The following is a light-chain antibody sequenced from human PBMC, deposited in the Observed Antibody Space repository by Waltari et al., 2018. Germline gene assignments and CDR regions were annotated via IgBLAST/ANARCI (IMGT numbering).Light chain of an antibody. CDR3: AAWDDSLHAVL. CDR2: SND. CDR1: SSNSGSNI. V-gene: IGLV1-44*01. J-gene: IGLJ2*01. Sequence: QSVLTQPPSASGTPGQRVTISCSGGSSNSGSNIVNWYKQVPGTAPQLLIYSNDQRPSGVPDRFSGSKSGTSASLAISGLRSDDEADYYCAAWDDSLHAVLFGGGTKLTAL.